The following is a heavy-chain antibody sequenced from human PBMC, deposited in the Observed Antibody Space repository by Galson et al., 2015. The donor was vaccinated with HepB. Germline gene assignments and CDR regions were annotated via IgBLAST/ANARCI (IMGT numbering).Heavy chain of an antibody. Sequence: SLRLSCAASGFTFSSYSMHWVRQAPGKGLVWVSRINSDGSSTSCADSVRGRFTISRDNAKNTLYLQMNSLRAEDTAVYYCASGAGMSYYGMDVWGQGTTVTVSS. CDR3: ASGAGMSYYGMDV. D-gene: IGHD6-13*01. CDR2: INSDGSST. V-gene: IGHV3-74*01. CDR1: GFTFSSYS. J-gene: IGHJ6*02.